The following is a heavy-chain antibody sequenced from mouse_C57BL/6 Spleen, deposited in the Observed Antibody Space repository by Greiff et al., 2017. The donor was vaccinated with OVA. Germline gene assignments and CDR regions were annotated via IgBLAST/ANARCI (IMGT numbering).Heavy chain of an antibody. Sequence: VQLQQPGAELVKPGASVKLSCKASGYTFTSYWMQWVKQRPGQGLEWIGEIDPSDSYTNYNQKFKGKATLTVDTSSSTAYMQLSSLTSEDSAVYYCARGGLRRYFDYWGQGTTLTVSS. V-gene: IGHV1-50*01. CDR1: GYTFTSYW. D-gene: IGHD2-4*01. J-gene: IGHJ2*01. CDR3: ARGGLRRYFDY. CDR2: IDPSDSYT.